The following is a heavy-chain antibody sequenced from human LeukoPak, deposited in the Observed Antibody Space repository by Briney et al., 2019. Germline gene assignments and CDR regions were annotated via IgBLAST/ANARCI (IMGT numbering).Heavy chain of an antibody. CDR1: GFTFSSYW. V-gene: IGHV3-7*01. Sequence: GGSLRLSCAASGFTFSSYWMSWVRQAPGKGLEWGANIKQGGSEKYYVDSVKGRFTISRDNAKNSLYLQMNSLRAEDTAVYYCARVADCSGGSCYSGVVYFDYWGQGTLVTVSS. CDR2: IKQGGSEK. J-gene: IGHJ4*02. D-gene: IGHD2-15*01. CDR3: ARVADCSGGSCYSGVVYFDY.